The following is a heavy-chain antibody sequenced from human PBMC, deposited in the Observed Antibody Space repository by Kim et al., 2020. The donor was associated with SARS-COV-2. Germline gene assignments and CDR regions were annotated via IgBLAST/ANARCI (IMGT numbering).Heavy chain of an antibody. CDR1: GGSISSSNW. J-gene: IGHJ5*02. Sequence: SETLSLTCAVSGGSISSSNWWSWVRQPPGKGLEWIGEIYHSGSTNYNPSLKSRVTISVDKSKNQFSLKLSSVTAADTAVYYCARAPPCMYSSCSHWFDPWGQGTLVTVSS. CDR3: ARAPPCMYSSCSHWFDP. D-gene: IGHD6-13*01. V-gene: IGHV4-4*02. CDR2: IYHSGST.